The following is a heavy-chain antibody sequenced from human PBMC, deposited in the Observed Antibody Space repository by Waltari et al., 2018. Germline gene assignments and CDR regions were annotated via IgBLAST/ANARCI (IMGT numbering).Heavy chain of an antibody. J-gene: IGHJ4*02. D-gene: IGHD6-6*01. Sequence: QVQLQQWGAGLLKPSETLSLTCAVYGGSFSGYYWSWIRQPPGTGLEWIGEINHSGSTNCNPSLQSRVTISVDTSKNQFSLKLSSVTAADTAVYYWARGGLDSSSSAGFDYWGQGTLVTVSS. CDR1: GGSFSGYY. CDR2: INHSGST. V-gene: IGHV4-34*01. CDR3: ARGGLDSSSSAGFDY.